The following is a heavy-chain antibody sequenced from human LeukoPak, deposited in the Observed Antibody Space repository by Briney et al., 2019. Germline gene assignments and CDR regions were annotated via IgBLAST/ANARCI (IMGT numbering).Heavy chain of an antibody. J-gene: IGHJ4*02. CDR3: ARDPGTVTNRFDY. CDR1: GGSISRYY. D-gene: IGHD4-17*01. Sequence: SETLSLTCTVSGGSISRYYWSWIRQPAGKGLEWIGRIYTSGSTNYNPALKSRVTMSVDTSKNQFSLKLSSVTAADTAVYYCARDPGTVTNRFDYWGQGTLVTVSS. CDR2: IYTSGST. V-gene: IGHV4-4*07.